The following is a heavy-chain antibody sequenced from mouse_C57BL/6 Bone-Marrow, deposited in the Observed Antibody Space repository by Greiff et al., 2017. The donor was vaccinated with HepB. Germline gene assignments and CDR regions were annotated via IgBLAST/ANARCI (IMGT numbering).Heavy chain of an antibody. CDR3: ASLGLRRRQYYFDY. J-gene: IGHJ2*01. CDR2: IYPRDGST. Sequence: QVQLQQSGAELVKPGASVKVSCKVSGYTFTDHTIHWMKQRPEQGLEWIGYIYPRDGSTKYNEKFKGKATLTVDKPSSTAYMQLSSLTSEDSAVYSCASLGLRRRQYYFDYWGQGTTLTVSS. CDR1: GYTFTDHT. D-gene: IGHD2-2*01. V-gene: IGHV1-78*01.